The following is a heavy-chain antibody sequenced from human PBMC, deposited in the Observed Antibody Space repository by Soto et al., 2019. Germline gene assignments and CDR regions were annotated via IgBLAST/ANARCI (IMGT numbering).Heavy chain of an antibody. D-gene: IGHD6-19*01. CDR2: IWYDGSNK. J-gene: IGHJ4*02. Sequence: ESGGGVVQPGRSLRLSCAASGFTFSSYGMHWVRQAPGKGLEWVAVIWYDGSNKYYADSVKGRFTISRDNSKNTLYLQMNSLRAEDTAVYYCARVATPGAVAPTDYWGQGTLVTVSS. V-gene: IGHV3-33*01. CDR3: ARVATPGAVAPTDY. CDR1: GFTFSSYG.